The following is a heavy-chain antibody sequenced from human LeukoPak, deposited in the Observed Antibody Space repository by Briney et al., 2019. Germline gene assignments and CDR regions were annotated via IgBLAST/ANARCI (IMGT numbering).Heavy chain of an antibody. J-gene: IGHJ3*02. D-gene: IGHD6-19*01. CDR3: AKDRRYASGGGASDI. Sequence: GGSLRLSCAASGFTFSSQWMSWVRQAPGKGLEWVANVNQGGTEKYYVDSVKGRFTISRDNAENSLYLQMNSLRAEDTALYYCAKDRRYASGGGASDIWGQGTMVTVSS. CDR1: GFTFSSQW. CDR2: VNQGGTEK. V-gene: IGHV3-7*03.